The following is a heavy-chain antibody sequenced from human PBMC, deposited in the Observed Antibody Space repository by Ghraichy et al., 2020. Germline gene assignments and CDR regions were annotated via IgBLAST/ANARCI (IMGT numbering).Heavy chain of an antibody. CDR3: ARGVSGSGWFDP. CDR1: VGPFSGYY. V-gene: IGHV4-34*01. Sequence: ESLNISCAVYVGPFSGYYWSWIRQLPGKGLEWIAEINHSGSTSYNPSLKSRVTMSVDTSRKQFSLKLSSVTAAETAVYYCARGVSGSGWFDPWGQGTLVTVSS. J-gene: IGHJ5*02. D-gene: IGHD6-25*01. CDR2: INHSGST.